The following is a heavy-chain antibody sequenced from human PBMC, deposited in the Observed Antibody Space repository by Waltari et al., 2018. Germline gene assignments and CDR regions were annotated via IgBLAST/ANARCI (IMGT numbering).Heavy chain of an antibody. J-gene: IGHJ4*02. CDR3: ASLMTTVTTWAPFFDY. CDR1: GGSISSYY. V-gene: IGHV4-59*01. CDR2: IYYSGST. D-gene: IGHD4-17*01. Sequence: QVQLQESGPGLVKPSETLSLTCTVSGGSISSYYWSWIRQPPGKGLEWIGYIYYSGSTHYYPSLKSRVTISVDTSKNQFSLKLSSVTAADTAVYYCASLMTTVTTWAPFFDYWGQGTLVTVSS.